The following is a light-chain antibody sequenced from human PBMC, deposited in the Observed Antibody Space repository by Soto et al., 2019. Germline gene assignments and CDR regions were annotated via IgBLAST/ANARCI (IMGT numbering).Light chain of an antibody. J-gene: IGKJ5*01. Sequence: EIVMTQSPATLSVSPGERATLSCRASQSVSSNLAWYQQKPGQAPRLLIYGAYTRAAGVPARFSGSGSGTEFTLTISSLQPEDFATYYCQQLNSYPRTFGQGTRLEIK. CDR1: QSVSSN. CDR2: GAY. CDR3: QQLNSYPRT. V-gene: IGKV3-15*01.